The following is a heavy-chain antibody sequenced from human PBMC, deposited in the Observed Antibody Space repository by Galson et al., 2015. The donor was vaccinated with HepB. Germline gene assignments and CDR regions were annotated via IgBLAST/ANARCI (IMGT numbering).Heavy chain of an antibody. CDR2: IKQDGSEK. J-gene: IGHJ6*02. CDR3: ARDQSPGSSWFLVPSGYYGMDV. V-gene: IGHV3-7*03. D-gene: IGHD6-13*01. CDR1: GFTFSSYW. Sequence: SLRLSCAASGFTFSSYWMSWVRQAPGKGLEWVANIKQDGSEKYYVDSVKGRFTISRDNAKNSLYLQMNSLRAEDTAVYYCARDQSPGSSWFLVPSGYYGMDVWGQGTTVTVSS.